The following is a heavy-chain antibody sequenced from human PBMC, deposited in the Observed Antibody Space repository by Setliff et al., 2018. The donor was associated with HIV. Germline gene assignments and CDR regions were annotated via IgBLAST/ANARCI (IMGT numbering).Heavy chain of an antibody. J-gene: IGHJ4*02. CDR2: ISSSGSTI. CDR3: ARDRMITFGGIDY. CDR1: GFTFSDFY. Sequence: PGGSLRLSCAASGFTFSDFYMSWIRQAPGKGLEWVSYISSSGSTIYYADSVKGRFTISRDNAKNSLYLQMNSLGAEDTAMYYCARDRMITFGGIDYWGQGTLVTVSS. V-gene: IGHV3-11*04. D-gene: IGHD3-16*01.